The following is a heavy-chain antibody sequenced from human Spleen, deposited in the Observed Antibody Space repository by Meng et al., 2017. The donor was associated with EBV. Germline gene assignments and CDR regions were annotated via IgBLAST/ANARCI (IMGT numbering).Heavy chain of an antibody. Sequence: EVRLVDAGGGLIQPGGSLRLSCAASGFTVSSNYMSWVRQAPGKGLEWVSVIYSGGSTYYADSVKGRFTISRDNSKNTLYLQMNSLRAEDTAVYYCAVRDPGPGQQLVGVDYWGQGTLVTVSS. V-gene: IGHV3-53*01. J-gene: IGHJ4*02. CDR3: AVRDPGPGQQLVGVDY. D-gene: IGHD6-13*01. CDR1: GFTVSSNY. CDR2: IYSGGST.